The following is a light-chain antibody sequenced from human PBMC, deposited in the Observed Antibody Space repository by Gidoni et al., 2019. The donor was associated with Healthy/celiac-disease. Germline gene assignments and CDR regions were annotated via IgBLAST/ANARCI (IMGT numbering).Light chain of an antibody. V-gene: IGKV1-33*01. CDR2: DAS. J-gene: IGKJ4*01. CDR1: QDISNY. Sequence: DIQMTQSPSSLSASVGDRVTITCQASQDISNYLNWYQQKPGKAPKLLIYDASNLETGVPSRFSGSGSGTDFTFTISSVQPEDIATYYCQQYDNLGLTFGGGTKVEIK. CDR3: QQYDNLGLT.